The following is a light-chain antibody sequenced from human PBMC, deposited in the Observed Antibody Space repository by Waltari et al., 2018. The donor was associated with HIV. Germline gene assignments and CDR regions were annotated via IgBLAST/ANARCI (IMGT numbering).Light chain of an antibody. J-gene: IGLJ3*02. CDR1: RSNIGSNS. Sequence: QSLLTHPPSASGPPGQRVTIPCSERRSNIGSNSLTWYQQLPGTAPRLLIFKNNQRPSGVPDRFSGSKSGTSASLAISGLQSEDEADYYCCTFGGTSSSLVCAGGTRLTVL. V-gene: IGLV1-44*01. CDR2: KNN. CDR3: CTFGGTSSSLV.